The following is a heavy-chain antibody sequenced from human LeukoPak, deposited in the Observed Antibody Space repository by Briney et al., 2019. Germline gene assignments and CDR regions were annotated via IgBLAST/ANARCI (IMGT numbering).Heavy chain of an antibody. V-gene: IGHV3-23*01. CDR2: ISGSGGST. D-gene: IGHD3-22*01. CDR1: GFTFSSYA. Sequence: GGSLRLSCAASGFTFSSYAMSWVRRAPGKGLEWVSAISGSGGSTYYADSVKGRFTISRDNSKNTLYLQMNSLRAEDTAVYYCAKGMYYYDSSGYYLFDYWGQGTLVTVSS. CDR3: AKGMYYYDSSGYYLFDY. J-gene: IGHJ4*02.